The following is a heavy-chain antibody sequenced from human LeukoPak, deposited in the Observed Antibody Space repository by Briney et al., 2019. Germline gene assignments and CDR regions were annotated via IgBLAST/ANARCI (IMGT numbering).Heavy chain of an antibody. CDR2: INPSGGST. V-gene: IGHV1-46*01. J-gene: IGHJ4*02. CDR1: GYTFTRYY. CDR3: ARAQYSSGWYGY. Sequence: ASVKVSCKASGYTFTRYYIHWVRQAPGQGLDWMGIINPSGGSTSYAQKFQGRVTMTRDTSTTTVYMELSSLRSEDTAVYYCARAQYSSGWYGYWGQGTLVTVSS. D-gene: IGHD6-19*01.